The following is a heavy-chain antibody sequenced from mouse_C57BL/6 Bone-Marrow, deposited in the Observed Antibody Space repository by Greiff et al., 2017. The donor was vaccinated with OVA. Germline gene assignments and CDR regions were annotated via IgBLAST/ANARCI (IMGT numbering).Heavy chain of an antibody. CDR1: GYTFTSYW. CDR3: ARWGTFAY. V-gene: IGHV1-69*01. D-gene: IGHD2-14*01. Sequence: VQLQQSGAELVMPGASVKLSCKASGYTFTSYWMHWVKQRPGQGLEWIGEIAPSDSYTNYNQKFKGKSTLTGDKSSSTAYMQLSSLTSEDSAVYYCARWGTFAYWGQGTLVTVSA. CDR2: IAPSDSYT. J-gene: IGHJ3*01.